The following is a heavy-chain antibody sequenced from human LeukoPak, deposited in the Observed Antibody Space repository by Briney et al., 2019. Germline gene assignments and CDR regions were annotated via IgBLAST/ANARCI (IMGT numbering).Heavy chain of an antibody. J-gene: IGHJ4*02. CDR3: ASPGSSSWYFDY. D-gene: IGHD6-13*01. V-gene: IGHV3-66*01. CDR1: GFTVSSNY. CDR2: IYSGGST. Sequence: HPGGSLRLSCAASGFTVSSNYMSWVRQAPGKGLEWVSVIYSGGSTYYADSVKGRFTISRDNSKNTLYLQMNSLRAEDTAVYYCASPGSSSWYFDYWGQGTLVTVSP.